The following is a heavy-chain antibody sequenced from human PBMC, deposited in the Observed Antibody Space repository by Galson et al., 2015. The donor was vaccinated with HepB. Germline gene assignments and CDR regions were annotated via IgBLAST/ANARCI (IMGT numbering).Heavy chain of an antibody. J-gene: IGHJ4*02. CDR3: ARAKYQMSLWGY. Sequence: SLRLSCEASGFTFSSSAMSWVRQAPGKGLEWVAIISYDGSNKYYADSVKGRFTISRDNSKNTLYLQMNSLRNEETAVYYCARAKYQMSLWGYWGQGTLVTVSS. D-gene: IGHD2-21*01. CDR2: ISYDGSNK. CDR1: GFTFSSSA. V-gene: IGHV3-30-3*01.